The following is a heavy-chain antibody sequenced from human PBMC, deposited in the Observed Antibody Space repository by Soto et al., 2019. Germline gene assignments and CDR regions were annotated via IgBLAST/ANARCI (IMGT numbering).Heavy chain of an antibody. CDR2: ISNRDDTT. V-gene: IGHV3-23*01. J-gene: IGHJ5*02. Sequence: PGGSLRLSCAASGFTFSSYGMSWVRQAPGKGLEWVSSISNRDDTTYYADSVKGRFTISRDNSKSTLYFQMNSLRAEDTAVYYCAKCHTMCLHNWLDPWTQGILVTVSS. CDR3: AKCHTMCLHNWLDP. CDR1: GFTFSSYG. D-gene: IGHD2-2*02.